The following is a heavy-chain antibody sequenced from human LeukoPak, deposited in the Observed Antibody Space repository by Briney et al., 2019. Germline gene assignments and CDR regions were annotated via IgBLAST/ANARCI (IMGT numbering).Heavy chain of an antibody. CDR2: MNPNSGNT. V-gene: IGHV1-8*01. Sequence: GASVKVSCKASGYTFTSYDINWVRQATGQGLEWMGWMNPNSGNTGYAQKFQGRVTMTRNTSISTAYMELSSLRSEDTAVYYCARVRITMVRGGIFAAPRYYYYGMDVWGQGTTVTVSS. CDR1: GYTFTSYD. CDR3: ARVRITMVRGGIFAAPRYYYYGMDV. J-gene: IGHJ6*02. D-gene: IGHD3-10*01.